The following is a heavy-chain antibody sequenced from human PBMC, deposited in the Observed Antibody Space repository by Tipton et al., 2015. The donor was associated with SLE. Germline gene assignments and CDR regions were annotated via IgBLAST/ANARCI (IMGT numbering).Heavy chain of an antibody. Sequence: TLSLTCTVSGGSISGYHWSWLRQPPGKGLEWIGYISYTETTKYNPSLESRVTILVDTSKNQFSLQLTSVTAADTAAYFCARHHRLVAAGTGHFHHWGQGTLVTVSS. CDR1: GGSISGYH. V-gene: IGHV4-59*08. J-gene: IGHJ1*01. CDR3: ARHHRLVAAGTGHFHH. CDR2: ISYTETT. D-gene: IGHD2-15*01.